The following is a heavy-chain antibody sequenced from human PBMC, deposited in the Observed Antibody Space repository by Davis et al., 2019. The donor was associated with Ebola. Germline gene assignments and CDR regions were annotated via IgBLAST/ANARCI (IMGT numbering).Heavy chain of an antibody. V-gene: IGHV4-34*01. CDR2: INHSGST. CDR3: ARDHHGFDS. J-gene: IGHJ5*01. CDR1: GGSFSGYY. Sequence: PSETLSLTCAVYGGSFSGYYWSWIRQPPGKGLEWIGEINHSGSTNYNPSLKSRVTISVDKSQNQLSLKLSSVTAADTAIYYCARDHHGFDSWGQGTLVTVSS.